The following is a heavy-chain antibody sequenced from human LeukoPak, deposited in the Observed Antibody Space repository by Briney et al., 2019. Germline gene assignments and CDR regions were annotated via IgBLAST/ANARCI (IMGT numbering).Heavy chain of an antibody. Sequence: TGGSLRLSCAASGFTFSSYGMSWVRQAPGKGLEWVSAISGSGGSTYYADSVKGRFTISRDNSKNTLYLQMNSLRAEDTAVYYCAKDSIVVVPAAIPEWGQGTLVTVSS. CDR3: AKDSIVVVPAAIPE. V-gene: IGHV3-23*01. CDR1: GFTFSSYG. CDR2: ISGSGGST. J-gene: IGHJ4*02. D-gene: IGHD2-2*02.